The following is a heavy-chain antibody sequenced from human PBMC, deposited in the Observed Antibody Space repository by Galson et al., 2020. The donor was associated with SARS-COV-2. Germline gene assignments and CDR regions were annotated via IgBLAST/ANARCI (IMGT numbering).Heavy chain of an antibody. CDR2: FDPVDGET. CDR3: GTGFAVAGIITPADY. J-gene: IGHJ4*02. Sequence: ASVKVSCKVSGYTLTELSMHWVRQAPATGLEWMGGFDPVDGETIHAQKFQGRVTMTEDTSTHTAYMELSSLRSEDTAVYYCGTGFAVAGIITPADYGGQGTRVTFSS. D-gene: IGHD6-19*01. V-gene: IGHV1-24*01. CDR1: GYTLTELS.